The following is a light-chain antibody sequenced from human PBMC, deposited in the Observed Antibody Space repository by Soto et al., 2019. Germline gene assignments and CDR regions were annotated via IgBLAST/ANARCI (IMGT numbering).Light chain of an antibody. V-gene: IGKV3-11*01. CDR3: KQRSLWLT. CDR1: QSVSTY. CDR2: DAS. J-gene: IGKJ4*01. Sequence: DIGLTQSPATLSLSPGERATLSCRANQSVSTYLNWYQQKRGQAPRLLIFDASNRATGIPARFSGSGSGTDFTLTISSLEPEDFAVYFCKQRSLWLTFGGGTKVEIK.